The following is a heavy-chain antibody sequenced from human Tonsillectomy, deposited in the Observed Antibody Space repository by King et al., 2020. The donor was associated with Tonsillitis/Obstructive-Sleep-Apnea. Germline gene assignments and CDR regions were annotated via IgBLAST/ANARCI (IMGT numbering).Heavy chain of an antibody. D-gene: IGHD5-12*01. CDR2: ISYDGSYK. CDR1: GFTFASYV. J-gene: IGHJ6*03. V-gene: IGHV3-30*04. Sequence: QLVQSGGGVVQPGRSLRLSCAASGFTFASYVMHWVRQAPGKGLEWVAVISYDGSYKYYADSVKGRFTISRDNSKNTLYLQMNSLRAEDTAVYYCAREVDERGYRDVWGKGTTVTVPS. CDR3: AREVDERGYRDV.